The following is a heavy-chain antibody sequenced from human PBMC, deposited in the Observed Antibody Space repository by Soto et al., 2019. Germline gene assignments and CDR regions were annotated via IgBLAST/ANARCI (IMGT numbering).Heavy chain of an antibody. J-gene: IGHJ5*02. D-gene: IGHD2-2*01. CDR1: GESFSCYI. CDR2: INHSGSA. V-gene: IGHV4-34*01. Sequence: PSETLSLTCAVYGESFSCYIWTWIRQTPGKGLQWIGQINHSGSASYNPSLKSRVTISVHTSNSQFSLELSSVTAADTAVYYCARVPDRWGQGTLVTVSS. CDR3: ARVPDR.